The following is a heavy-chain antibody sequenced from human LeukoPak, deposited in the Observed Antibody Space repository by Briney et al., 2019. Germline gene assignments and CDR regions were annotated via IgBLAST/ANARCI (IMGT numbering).Heavy chain of an antibody. CDR3: ARGFGAHDYDIDY. J-gene: IGHJ4*02. V-gene: IGHV1-8*01. CDR2: MNPNSANT. D-gene: IGHD3-16*01. CDR1: GYTFTSYD. Sequence: ASVKVSCKASGYTFTSYDINWVRQATGQGLEWMGWMNPNSANTGYAQKFQGRVTMTRDTSLGTAYMELSSLRPEDTAVYYCARGFGAHDYDIDYWGQGTLVTVSS.